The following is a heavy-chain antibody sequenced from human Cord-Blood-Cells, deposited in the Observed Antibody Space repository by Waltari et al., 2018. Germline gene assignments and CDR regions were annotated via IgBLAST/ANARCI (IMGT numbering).Heavy chain of an antibody. CDR1: GGSISSSSYY. CDR3: ARVRKNYYFDY. J-gene: IGHJ4*02. V-gene: IGHV4-39*01. Sequence: QLQLQESGPGMVKPSETLSLTCTVSGGSISSSSYYWGWIRQPPGKGLEGIGSIYYSGSTSYNPALKSRVSISVDTSKNQFSLKLSSVTAADTAGYYCARVRKNYYFDYWGQGTLVTVSS. CDR2: IYYSGST.